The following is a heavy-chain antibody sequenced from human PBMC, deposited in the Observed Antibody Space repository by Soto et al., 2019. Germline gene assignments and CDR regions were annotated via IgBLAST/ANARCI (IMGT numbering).Heavy chain of an antibody. CDR3: AKDSIPYSSSYDLDH. V-gene: IGHV3-23*01. Sequence: PGGSLRLSYVASGFSFSGYAMSWVRQAPGKGLVWVSSITGTGVSIYYADSVRGRFTISRDNSKNTLYLQMSSLRAEDAARYYCAKDSIPYSSSYDLDHWGRGALVTVSS. D-gene: IGHD6-6*01. J-gene: IGHJ4*02. CDR2: ITGTGVSI. CDR1: GFSFSGYA.